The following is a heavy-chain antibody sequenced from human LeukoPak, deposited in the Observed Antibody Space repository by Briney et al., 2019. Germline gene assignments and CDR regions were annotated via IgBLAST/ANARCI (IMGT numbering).Heavy chain of an antibody. CDR1: GFTFSDYY. CDR2: ISVSGSYT. Sequence: GGSLRLSCAASGFTFSDYYMSWIRQAPGKGLEWISYISVSGSYTNYADSVEGRFTISRDNAKNSLYLQMNSLRAEDTAVYYCARDSPRGYCSGGSCYAWFDPWGQGTLVTVSS. J-gene: IGHJ5*02. CDR3: ARDSPRGYCSGGSCYAWFDP. D-gene: IGHD2-15*01. V-gene: IGHV3-11*06.